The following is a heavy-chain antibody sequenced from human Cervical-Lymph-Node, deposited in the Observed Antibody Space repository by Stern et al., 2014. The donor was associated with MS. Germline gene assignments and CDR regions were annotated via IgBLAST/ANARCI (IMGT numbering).Heavy chain of an antibody. CDR1: GYTFTDYY. CDR3: ARDLSELAARPRWFDP. Sequence: VQLVESGAEMKKPGASVKVSCKASGYTFTDYYIHWVRQAPGQGLELMGRISPDSGGANYAQKFRGRVTMTRDTSVSTAFMELSRLKSDDTAIYYCARDLSELAARPRWFDPWGQGTLVTVAS. CDR2: ISPDSGGA. D-gene: IGHD6-6*01. J-gene: IGHJ5*02. V-gene: IGHV1-2*06.